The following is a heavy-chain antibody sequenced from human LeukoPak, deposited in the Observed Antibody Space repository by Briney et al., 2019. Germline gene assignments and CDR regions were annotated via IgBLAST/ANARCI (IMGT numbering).Heavy chain of an antibody. V-gene: IGHV1-69*13. J-gene: IGHJ6*03. Sequence: GASVKVSCKASGYTFTGYYMHWVRQAPGQGLEWMGGIIPIIGTTNYAQKFQGRVTITADESTSTAYMELSSLRSEDTAVYYCARERDPTVLVGTKQYYYYYMDVWGKGTTVTISS. CDR3: ARERDPTVLVGTKQYYYYYMDV. D-gene: IGHD4-17*01. CDR1: GYTFTGYY. CDR2: IIPIIGTT.